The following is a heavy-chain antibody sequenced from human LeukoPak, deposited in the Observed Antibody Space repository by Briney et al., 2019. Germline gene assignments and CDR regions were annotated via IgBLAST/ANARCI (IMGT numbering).Heavy chain of an antibody. CDR2: IKQDGSEK. J-gene: IGHJ6*03. V-gene: IGHV3-7*03. Sequence: GGSLRLSCASSGFTFSSYWMSWARQAPGKGLEWVANIKQDGSEKYYVDSVKGRFTISRDNAKNSLYLQMNSLRAEDTAVYYCAKDNSSPYYYYYMDVWGKGTTVTVSS. CDR3: AKDNSSPYYYYYMDV. D-gene: IGHD2/OR15-2a*01. CDR1: GFTFSSYW.